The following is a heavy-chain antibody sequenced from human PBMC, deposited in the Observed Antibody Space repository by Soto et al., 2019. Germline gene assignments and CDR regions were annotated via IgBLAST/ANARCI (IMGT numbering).Heavy chain of an antibody. J-gene: IGHJ4*02. D-gene: IGHD3-22*01. CDR3: ARDRGYRRYFDSSGFWADS. V-gene: IGHV3-33*08. CDR2: VVYDGSKK. Sequence: GGSLRLSCAASGFTFSNYGMDWVRQAPGKGLEWVAAVVYDGSKKYYADSVKGRFTVSRDNYKNTLFLEMNALRAEDTAVYYCARDRGYRRYFDSSGFWADSWGQGTLVTVSS. CDR1: GFTFSNYG.